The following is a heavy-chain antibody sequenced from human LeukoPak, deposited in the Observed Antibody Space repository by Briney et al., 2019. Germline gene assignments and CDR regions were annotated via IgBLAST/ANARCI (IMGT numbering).Heavy chain of an antibody. D-gene: IGHD6-13*01. J-gene: IGHJ4*02. V-gene: IGHV3-74*01. CDR1: GFTFSTYW. CDR3: ARDGIAAVDFDY. Sequence: GGSLRLSCAASGFTFSTYWMHWVRQVPGKGLVWVSRVNGDGSSTNYADSVKGRFTISRDNAKNTLYLQMNSLRAEDTAVYYCARDGIAAVDFDYWGQGILVTVSS. CDR2: VNGDGSST.